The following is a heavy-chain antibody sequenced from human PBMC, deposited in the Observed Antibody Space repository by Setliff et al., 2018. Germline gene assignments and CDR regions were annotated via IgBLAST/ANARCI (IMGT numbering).Heavy chain of an antibody. CDR1: GGSISSGSYY. CDR3: ARGKTFFGAFIRAFDI. Sequence: SETLSLTCAVSGGSISSGSYYWSWIRQPAGKGLEWIGHIYRSGSTNYNPSLKSRVTISVDTSKNQFSLKLRSVTAADTAVYYCARGKTFFGAFIRAFDIWGQGRMVTVSS. V-gene: IGHV4-61*09. D-gene: IGHD3-3*01. J-gene: IGHJ3*02. CDR2: IYRSGST.